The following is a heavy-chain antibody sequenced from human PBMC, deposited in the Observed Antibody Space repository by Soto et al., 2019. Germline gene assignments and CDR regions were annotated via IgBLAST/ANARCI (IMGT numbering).Heavy chain of an antibody. Sequence: PGGSLRLSCTVSGLMFEDVAMHWVRQAPGQGLEWVSGINWTGGNTLYADSVQGRFTISRDNSKNSLYLQMNSLRAEDTAIYYCARASGESYPGSRVFDSWGQGTRVTVSA. CDR1: GLMFEDVA. J-gene: IGHJ4*02. D-gene: IGHD3-10*01. V-gene: IGHV3-20*04. CDR2: INWTGGNT. CDR3: ARASGESYPGSRVFDS.